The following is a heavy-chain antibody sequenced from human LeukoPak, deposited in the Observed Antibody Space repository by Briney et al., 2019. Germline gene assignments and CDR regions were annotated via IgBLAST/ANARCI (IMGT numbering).Heavy chain of an antibody. J-gene: IGHJ4*02. CDR3: AKRPSDYGDYVTYFDY. CDR1: GFSFISYG. D-gene: IGHD4-17*01. V-gene: IGHV3-30*18. Sequence: QTGGSLILSCAASGFSFISYGMHWVRQAPGKGLEWVGVISEDGRNKNYADSVQGRFTISRDNSKATLYLQMHSLRDEDTAVYYCAKRPSDYGDYVTYFDYWGQGTLVTVSS. CDR2: ISEDGRNK.